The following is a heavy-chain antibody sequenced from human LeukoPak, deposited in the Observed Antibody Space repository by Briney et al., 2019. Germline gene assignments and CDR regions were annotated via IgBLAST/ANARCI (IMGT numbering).Heavy chain of an antibody. J-gene: IGHJ5*02. Sequence: SVKVSCKASGGTFSSYAISWVRQAPGQGLEWMGGIIPIVGTANYAQKFQGRVTITVDESTSTAYMELSSLRSEDTAVYYCARSSKTSAIFGVVIIGRGTFNWFDPWGQGTLVTVSS. CDR1: GGTFSSYA. V-gene: IGHV1-69*13. D-gene: IGHD3-3*01. CDR3: ARSSKTSAIFGVVIIGRGTFNWFDP. CDR2: IIPIVGTA.